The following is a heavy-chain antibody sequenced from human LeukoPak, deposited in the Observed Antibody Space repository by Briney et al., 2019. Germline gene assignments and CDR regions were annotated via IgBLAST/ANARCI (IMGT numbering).Heavy chain of an antibody. CDR2: INHSGST. J-gene: IGHJ5*02. D-gene: IGHD3-3*01. CDR3: ARRRITIFGVVIIRFDWFDP. V-gene: IGHV4-39*07. CDR1: GGSISSSSYY. Sequence: SETLSLTCTVSGGSISSSSYYWGWIRQPPGKGLEWIGEINHSGSTNYNPSLKSRVTISVDTSKNQFSLKLSSVTAADTAVYYCARRRITIFGVVIIRFDWFDPWGQGTLVTVSS.